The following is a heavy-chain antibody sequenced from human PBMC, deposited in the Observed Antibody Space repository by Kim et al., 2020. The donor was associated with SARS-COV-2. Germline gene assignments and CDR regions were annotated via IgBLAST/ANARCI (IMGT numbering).Heavy chain of an antibody. CDR3: AKDHPSSGWPTFDS. CDR1: GFTFSRRA. V-gene: IGHV3-23*05. CDR2: VNNNNNP. Sequence: GGSLRLSCAASGFTFSRRAMSWVRQVPGKGLEWIASVNNNNNPYYADSVKGWFTVSRDITKDTHYLQMNSLRADDTALYYCAKDHPSSGWPTFDSWGQGT. D-gene: IGHD6-19*01. J-gene: IGHJ4*02.